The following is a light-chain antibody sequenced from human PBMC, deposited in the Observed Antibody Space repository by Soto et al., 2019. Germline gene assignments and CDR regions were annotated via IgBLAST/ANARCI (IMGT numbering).Light chain of an antibody. V-gene: IGLV2-8*01. Sequence: QSVLTQPPSASGSPGQSVTISCTGTSSDVGGYNYVSWYQQYPGRAPKLMIYEVTKRPSGVPDRFSGSKSGNTASLTVSGLKVEDEDGYYCSSYAASNNFYFVFGGGTKLAVL. CDR3: SSYAASNNFYFV. CDR1: SSDVGGYNY. J-gene: IGLJ3*02. CDR2: EVT.